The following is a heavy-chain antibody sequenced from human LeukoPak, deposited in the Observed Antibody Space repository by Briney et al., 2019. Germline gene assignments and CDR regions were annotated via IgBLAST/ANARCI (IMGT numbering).Heavy chain of an antibody. CDR3: ARGGSGWYYDFWSGYYDQVDY. CDR2: MNPNSGNT. Sequence: ASVKVSCKASGYTFTSYDINRVRQATGQGLEWMGWMNPNSGNTGYAQKFQGRVTMTRNTSISTAYMELSSLRSEDTAVYYCARGGSGWYYDFWSGYYDQVDYWGQGTLVTVSS. J-gene: IGHJ4*02. V-gene: IGHV1-8*01. CDR1: GYTFTSYD. D-gene: IGHD3-3*01.